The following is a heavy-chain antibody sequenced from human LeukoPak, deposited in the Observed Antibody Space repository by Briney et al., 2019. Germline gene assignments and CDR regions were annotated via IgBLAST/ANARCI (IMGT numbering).Heavy chain of an antibody. V-gene: IGHV3-23*01. CDR2: ITGSGGST. Sequence: GGSLRLSCAASGFTFTSYAMNWVRQAPGKGLEWVSAITGSGGSTYYADSVKGRFNISRHNSKNTLYLQMNSLRAEDTAVYYCAKDGPVYYYASGSPDYWGQGTLVTVSS. D-gene: IGHD3-10*01. CDR3: AKDGPVYYYASGSPDY. CDR1: GFTFTSYA. J-gene: IGHJ4*02.